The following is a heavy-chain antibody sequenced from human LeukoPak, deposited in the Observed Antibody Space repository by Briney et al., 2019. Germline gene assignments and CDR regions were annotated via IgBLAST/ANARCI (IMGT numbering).Heavy chain of an antibody. J-gene: IGHJ3*02. CDR1: GGSISSYY. Sequence: SETLSLTCTVSGGSISSYYWSWIRQPPGKGLDWIGYIYYSGSTNYKPSLKSRVTISLDTSKNQFSLKLSSVTAADTAVYYCARRYCTGGTCYSFAFDIWGQGTMVTVSS. CDR3: ARRYCTGGTCYSFAFDI. V-gene: IGHV4-59*08. D-gene: IGHD2-15*01. CDR2: IYYSGST.